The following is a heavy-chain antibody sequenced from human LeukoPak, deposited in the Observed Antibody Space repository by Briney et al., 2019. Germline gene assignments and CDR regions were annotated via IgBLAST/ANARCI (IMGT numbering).Heavy chain of an antibody. J-gene: IGHJ4*02. CDR1: GGTFSSYA. D-gene: IGHD2-15*01. V-gene: IGHV1-69*05. CDR3: ARARCSGGSCYPAFDY. Sequence: SVKVSCKASGGTFSSYAISWVRQAPGHGLEWMGRIIPIFGTANYAQKFQGRVTITTDESTSTAYMELSSLRSEDTAVYYCARARCSGGSCYPAFDYWGQGTLVTVSS. CDR2: IIPIFGTA.